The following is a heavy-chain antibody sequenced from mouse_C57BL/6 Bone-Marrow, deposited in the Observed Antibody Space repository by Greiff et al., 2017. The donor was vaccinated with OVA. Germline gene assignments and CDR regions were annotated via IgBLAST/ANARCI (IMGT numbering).Heavy chain of an antibody. J-gene: IGHJ1*03. CDR2: IYPRDGST. D-gene: IGHD2-4*01. CDR3: AREEPIYYDYDWYFDV. Sequence: VQLQQPGAELVRPGTSVKLSCKASGYTFTSYDINWVKQRPGQGLEWVGWIYPRDGSTKYNEKFKGKATLTVDTSSSTAYMELHSLTSEDSAVYFCAREEPIYYDYDWYFDVWGTGTTVTVSS. CDR1: GYTFTSYD. V-gene: IGHV1-85*01.